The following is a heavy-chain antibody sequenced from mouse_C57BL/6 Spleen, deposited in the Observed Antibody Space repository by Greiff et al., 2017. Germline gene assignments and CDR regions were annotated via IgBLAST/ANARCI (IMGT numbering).Heavy chain of an antibody. Sequence: VQVVESGAELARPGASVKLSCKASGYTFTSYGISWVKQRTGQGLEWIGEIYPRSGNTYYNEKFKGKATLTADKSSSTAYMELRSLTSEDSAVYFCARNPLYDGYYLSYAMDYWGQGTSVTVSS. CDR3: ARNPLYDGYYLSYAMDY. J-gene: IGHJ4*01. V-gene: IGHV1-81*01. D-gene: IGHD2-3*01. CDR1: GYTFTSYG. CDR2: IYPRSGNT.